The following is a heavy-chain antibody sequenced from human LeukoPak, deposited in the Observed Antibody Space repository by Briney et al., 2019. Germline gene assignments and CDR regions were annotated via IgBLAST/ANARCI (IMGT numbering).Heavy chain of an antibody. D-gene: IGHD1-26*01. J-gene: IGHJ3*02. Sequence: ASVKVSCKASGGTFSSYAISWVRQAPGQGLEWMGRIIPILGIANYAQKFQGRVTITADKSTSTAYMELSSLRSEDTAVYYCARDISGSYSVSAFDIWGQGTMVTVSS. CDR2: IIPILGIA. CDR1: GGTFSSYA. CDR3: ARDISGSYSVSAFDI. V-gene: IGHV1-69*04.